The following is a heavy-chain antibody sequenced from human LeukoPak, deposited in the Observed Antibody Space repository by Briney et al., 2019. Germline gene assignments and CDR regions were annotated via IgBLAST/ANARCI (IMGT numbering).Heavy chain of an antibody. Sequence: GGSLRLSGAASGFTFSSYAMSWVRQAPGKGLEWVSAISGSGGSTYYADSVKGRFTISRDNSKNTLYLQMNSLRAEDTAVYYCAKPSSYGYYVRVPFDYWGQGTLVTVSS. D-gene: IGHD3-10*02. CDR3: AKPSSYGYYVRVPFDY. CDR2: ISGSGGST. CDR1: GFTFSSYA. V-gene: IGHV3-23*01. J-gene: IGHJ4*02.